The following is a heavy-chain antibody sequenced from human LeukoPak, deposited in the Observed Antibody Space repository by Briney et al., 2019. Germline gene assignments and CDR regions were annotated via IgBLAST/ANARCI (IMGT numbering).Heavy chain of an antibody. CDR3: ARAGWSNWYFDL. Sequence: GGSLRLSCAASGFTFSTHWTNWVRQAPGEGLEWVANIKQDGSEKYYVDSVKGRFTLSRDSAKNSLYLQMNSLRAEDTAVYYCARAGWSNWYFDLWGRGTLVTVSS. CDR1: GFTFSTHW. CDR2: IKQDGSEK. V-gene: IGHV3-7*03. J-gene: IGHJ2*01. D-gene: IGHD2-15*01.